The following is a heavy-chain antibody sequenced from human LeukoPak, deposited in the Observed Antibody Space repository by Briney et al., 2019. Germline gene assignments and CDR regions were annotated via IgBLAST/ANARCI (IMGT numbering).Heavy chain of an antibody. CDR1: GFTFSRFA. D-gene: IGHD3-16*01. Sequence: GGSLRLSCAASGFTFSRFAMSWVRQAPGKGLEWVSAISGSGGRTYYADSVKGRFTISRDNSKNTLYLQMSSLRAEDTAVYYCVKDLWVPYYFDYWGQGTLVTVSS. CDR2: ISGSGGRT. CDR3: VKDLWVPYYFDY. J-gene: IGHJ4*02. V-gene: IGHV3-23*01.